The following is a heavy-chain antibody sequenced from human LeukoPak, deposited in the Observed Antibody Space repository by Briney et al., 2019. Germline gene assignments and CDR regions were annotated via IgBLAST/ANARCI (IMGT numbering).Heavy chain of an antibody. J-gene: IGHJ5*02. D-gene: IGHD5-18*01. Sequence: SETLSLTCAVNGGSFSGYYWRWVRQPPGKGLEWIGEINHSGSTNYNPSLKSRVTISVDTSKNQFSLKLSSVTAADTAVYYCARIQLWSTTWFDPWGQGTLVTVSS. V-gene: IGHV4-34*01. CDR3: ARIQLWSTTWFDP. CDR2: INHSGST. CDR1: GGSFSGYY.